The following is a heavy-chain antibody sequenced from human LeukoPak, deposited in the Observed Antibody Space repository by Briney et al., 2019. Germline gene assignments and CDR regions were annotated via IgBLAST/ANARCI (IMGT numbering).Heavy chain of an antibody. D-gene: IGHD7-27*01. CDR2: MNPNSGNT. CDR3: ARGNWGNYYYYYYMDV. Sequence: GASVKVSCKASGYTFTSYDINWVRQATGQGLEWMGWMNPNSGNTGYAQKFQGRVTITRNTSISTAYMELSSLRSEDTAVYYCARGNWGNYYYYYYMDVWGKGTTVTVSS. CDR1: GYTFTSYD. V-gene: IGHV1-8*03. J-gene: IGHJ6*03.